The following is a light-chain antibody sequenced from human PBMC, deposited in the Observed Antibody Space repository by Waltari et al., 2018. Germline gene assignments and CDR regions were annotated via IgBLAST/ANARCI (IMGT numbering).Light chain of an antibody. J-gene: IGKJ5*01. CDR2: DAS. CDR3: HQRHSWPIT. Sequence: EIVLTQSPATLSLSPGERATLSCRASQSVFTYLAWYQHKPGQAPRLLIYDASNRATVIPARFSGSGSGTDFTLTISSLEPEDFAVYYCHQRHSWPITFGQGTRLEIK. V-gene: IGKV3-11*01. CDR1: QSVFTY.